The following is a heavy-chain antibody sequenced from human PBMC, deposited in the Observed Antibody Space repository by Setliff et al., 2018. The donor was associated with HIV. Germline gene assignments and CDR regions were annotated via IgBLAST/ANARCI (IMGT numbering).Heavy chain of an antibody. CDR2: IRGSGSSV. J-gene: IGHJ4*02. V-gene: IGHV3-21*01. CDR1: GFTFTTYA. CDR3: AKSQQMGYSYGLNFDY. D-gene: IGHD5-18*01. Sequence: GGSLRLSCAASGFTFTTYAMNWARQAPGKGLVWVSSIRGSGSSVYYADSVKGRFTISRDNSKNTLYLQMNSLRAEDTAVYYCAKSQQMGYSYGLNFDYWGQGTLVTVSS.